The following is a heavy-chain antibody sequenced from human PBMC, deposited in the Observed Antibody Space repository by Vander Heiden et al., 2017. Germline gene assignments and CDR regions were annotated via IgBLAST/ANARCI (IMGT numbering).Heavy chain of an antibody. D-gene: IGHD5-18*01. CDR2: IIPIFGTA. CDR3: ARGGYTAMPRGY. CDR1: GGTFSSYA. V-gene: IGHV1-69*06. Sequence: QVQLVPSGAEVNKPGSSVKVSCKASGGTFSSYAISWLRQAPGQGLEWMGGIIPIFGTANYAQKFQGRVTITADKSTSTAYMELSSLRSEDTAVYYCARGGYTAMPRGYWGQGTLVTVSS. J-gene: IGHJ4*02.